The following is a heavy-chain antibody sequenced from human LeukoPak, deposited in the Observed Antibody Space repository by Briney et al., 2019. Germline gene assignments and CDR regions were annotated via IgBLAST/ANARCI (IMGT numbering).Heavy chain of an antibody. Sequence: GGSLRLSCAASGFTFDDYAMHWVRQAPGKGLEWVSGISWNSGSIGYADSVRGRFTISRDNAKNSLYLQMNSLRAEDTALYYCVKGAYSSIHDWGQGTLVTVFS. CDR3: VKGAYSSIHD. J-gene: IGHJ4*02. D-gene: IGHD6-13*01. CDR2: ISWNSGSI. CDR1: GFTFDDYA. V-gene: IGHV3-9*01.